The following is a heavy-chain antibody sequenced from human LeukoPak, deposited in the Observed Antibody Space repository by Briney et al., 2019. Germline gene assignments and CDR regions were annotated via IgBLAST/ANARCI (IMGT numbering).Heavy chain of an antibody. CDR1: GFTFYDYA. V-gene: IGHV3-9*01. J-gene: IGHJ4*02. D-gene: IGHD4-17*01. CDR2: ISWNSGSI. CDR3: AREQYGDYFDY. Sequence: PGGSLRLSCAAPGFTFYDYAMHWVRQAPGKGLEWVSGISWNSGSIGYADSVKGRFTISRDNAKNSLYLQMNSLRAEDTAVYYCAREQYGDYFDYWGQGTLVTVSS.